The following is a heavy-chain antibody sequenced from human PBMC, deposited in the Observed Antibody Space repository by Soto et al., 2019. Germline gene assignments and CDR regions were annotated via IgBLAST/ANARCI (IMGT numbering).Heavy chain of an antibody. D-gene: IGHD6-19*01. CDR3: AKDFLAVPGTKGYSRH. V-gene: IGHV3-23*01. CDR2: ISGSGGTT. Sequence: EVQLLESGGGLVQPGGSLRLSCAASGFTFSSYAMSWVRQAPGKGLEWVSAISGSGGTTYYADSVKGRFTISRDNSKNTLYLKMNSLSAEDTAVYYCAKDFLAVPGTKGYSRHGGKGPRVTVP. J-gene: IGHJ1*01. CDR1: GFTFSSYA.